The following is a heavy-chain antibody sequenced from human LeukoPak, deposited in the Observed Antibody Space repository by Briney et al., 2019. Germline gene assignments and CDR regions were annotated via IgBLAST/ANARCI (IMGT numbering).Heavy chain of an antibody. CDR3: AKDLVGIAAAPSPPYFDY. CDR1: GFTFSSYG. V-gene: IGHV3-30*02. D-gene: IGHD6-13*01. Sequence: HSGRSLRLSCAASGFTFSSYGMHWVRQAPGKGLEWVAFIRYDGSNKYYADSVKGRFTISRDNSKNTLYLQMNSLRAEDTAVYYCAKDLVGIAAAPSPPYFDYWGQGTLVTVSS. CDR2: IRYDGSNK. J-gene: IGHJ4*02.